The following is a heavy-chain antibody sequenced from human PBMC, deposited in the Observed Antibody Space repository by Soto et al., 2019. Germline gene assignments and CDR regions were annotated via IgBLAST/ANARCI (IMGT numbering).Heavy chain of an antibody. CDR2: ISGSGGST. CDR1: GFTFSSYA. CDR3: AKRGYYDFWSGYFLTFDY. J-gene: IGHJ4*02. V-gene: IGHV3-23*01. D-gene: IGHD3-3*01. Sequence: QPGGSLRLSCAASGFTFSSYAMSWVRQAPGKWLEWVSAISGSGGSTYYADSVKGRFTISRDNSKNTLYLQMNSLRAEDTAVYYCAKRGYYDFWSGYFLTFDYWGQGXLVTVYS.